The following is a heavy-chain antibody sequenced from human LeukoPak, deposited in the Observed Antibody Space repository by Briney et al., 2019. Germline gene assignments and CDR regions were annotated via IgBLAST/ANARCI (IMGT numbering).Heavy chain of an antibody. V-gene: IGHV3-48*04. D-gene: IGHD4/OR15-4a*01. CDR2: ISSSSSTI. Sequence: RGSLRLSCAASGFTFSSYDMNRVRQAPGKGLEWVSYISSSSSTIYYADSVKGRFTISRDNTKNSLYLQMNSLRAEDTAVYYCARGYNYGAYWGQGTLVTVSS. CDR3: ARGYNYGAY. CDR1: GFTFSSYD. J-gene: IGHJ4*02.